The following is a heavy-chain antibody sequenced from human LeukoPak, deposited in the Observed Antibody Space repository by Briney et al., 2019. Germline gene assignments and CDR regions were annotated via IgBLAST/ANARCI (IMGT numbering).Heavy chain of an antibody. J-gene: IGHJ3*02. V-gene: IGHV3-48*04. Sequence: GGSLRLSCEASGFNFNSHTMGWVRQAPGKGLEWISSITSGSTTIYYGDSVRGRFTVSRDNAKNSLYLQMNSLRAEDTAVYYCARDQYYGSGSYHDAFDIWGQGTMVTVSS. CDR3: ARDQYYGSGSYHDAFDI. CDR1: GFNFNSHT. CDR2: ITSGSTTI. D-gene: IGHD3-10*01.